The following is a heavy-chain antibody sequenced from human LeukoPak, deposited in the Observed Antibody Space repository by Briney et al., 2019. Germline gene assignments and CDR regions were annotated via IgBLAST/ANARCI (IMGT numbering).Heavy chain of an antibody. CDR3: ARTGPYTMVRGVINWFDP. CDR1: GGSFSGYY. D-gene: IGHD3-10*01. CDR2: INHSGST. J-gene: IGHJ5*02. V-gene: IGHV4-34*01. Sequence: SGTLSLTCAVYGGSFSGYYWSWIRQPPGKGLEWIGEINHSGSTNYNPSLKSRVTISVDTSKNQFSLKLSSVTAADTAVYYCARTGPYTMVRGVINWFDPWGQGTLVTVSS.